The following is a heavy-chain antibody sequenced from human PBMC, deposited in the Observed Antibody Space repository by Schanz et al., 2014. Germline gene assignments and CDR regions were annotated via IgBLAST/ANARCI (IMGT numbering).Heavy chain of an antibody. V-gene: IGHV3-11*06. CDR2: TSHDGSFT. CDR1: GFTFSDSA. Sequence: QVQLVESGGGLVKPGGSLRLSCEASGFTFSDSAMYWLRQAPGKGLVWVSRTSHDGSFTTFADSVKGRFTISRDNAKNSLYLQMHSLRAEDTAVYSCARDGRDDYNYWIGLNYWGQGTLVTVSS. J-gene: IGHJ4*02. D-gene: IGHD4-4*01. CDR3: ARDGRDDYNYWIGLNY.